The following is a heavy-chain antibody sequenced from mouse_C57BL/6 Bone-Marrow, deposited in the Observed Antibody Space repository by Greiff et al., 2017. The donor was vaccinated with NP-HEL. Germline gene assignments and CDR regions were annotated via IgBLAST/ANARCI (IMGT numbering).Heavy chain of an antibody. D-gene: IGHD2-1*01. V-gene: IGHV5-4*01. Sequence: EVKLMESGGGLVKPGGSLKLSCAASGFTFSSYAMSWVRQTPEKRLEWVATISDGGSYTYYPDNVKGRFTISRDNAKNNLYLQMSQLKSEDTAMYYCARERIGNPYYFDYWGQGTTLTVSS. CDR3: ARERIGNPYYFDY. CDR2: ISDGGSYT. J-gene: IGHJ2*01. CDR1: GFTFSSYA.